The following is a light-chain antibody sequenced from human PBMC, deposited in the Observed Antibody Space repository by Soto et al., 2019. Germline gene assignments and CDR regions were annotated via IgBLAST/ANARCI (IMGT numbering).Light chain of an antibody. Sequence: DIQLTQSPSFLSASLGDRVTITCRASKGSSSYLAWYQQKPGKAPTLMIYAASSLKSRVPSRVSGSGSGTAFTLTIRSLQTEGFATYYGEHLDCYSTVGQGTGLEI. CDR2: AAS. V-gene: IGKV1-9*01. CDR3: EHLDCYST. CDR1: KGSSSY. J-gene: IGKJ5*01.